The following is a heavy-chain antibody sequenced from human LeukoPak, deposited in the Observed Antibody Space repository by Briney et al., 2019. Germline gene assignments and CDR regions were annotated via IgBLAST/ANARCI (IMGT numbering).Heavy chain of an antibody. CDR3: AREWWGTLYYDSSGYYFDY. Sequence: GGSLRLSCAASGFTFSSYSMNWVRQAPGKGLEWVSSISGSSSYIYYADSVKGRFTISRDNAKNSLYLQMNSLRAEDTAVYYCAREWWGTLYYDSSGYYFDYWGQGTLVTVSS. CDR2: ISGSSSYI. CDR1: GFTFSSYS. J-gene: IGHJ4*02. D-gene: IGHD3-22*01. V-gene: IGHV3-21*01.